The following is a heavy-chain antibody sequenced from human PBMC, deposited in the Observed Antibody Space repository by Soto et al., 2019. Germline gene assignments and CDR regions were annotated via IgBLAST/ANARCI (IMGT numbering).Heavy chain of an antibody. CDR1: RGTFSSYA. CDR2: IIPIFGTA. CDR3: ARVSNYDILTGPFDP. D-gene: IGHD3-9*01. J-gene: IGHJ5*02. Sequence: GASVKVSCKASRGTFSSYAISWVRQAPGQGLEWMGGIIPIFGTANYAQKFQGRVTITADKSTSTAYMELSSLRSEDTAVYYCARVSNYDILTGPFDPWGQGTLVTVSS. V-gene: IGHV1-69*06.